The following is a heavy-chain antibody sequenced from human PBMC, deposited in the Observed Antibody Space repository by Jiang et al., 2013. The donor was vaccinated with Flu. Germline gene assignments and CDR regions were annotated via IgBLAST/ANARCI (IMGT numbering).Heavy chain of an antibody. D-gene: IGHD4-17*01. CDR1: GGSISGSSYY. CDR3: ARTSTTVTTHDAFDI. V-gene: IGHV4-39*01. J-gene: IGHJ3*02. Sequence: GSGLVKPSETLSLTCTVSGGSISGSSYYWGWIRQPPGKGLEWIGSIYYSGSTYYNPSLKSRVTISVDTSKNQFSLKLSSVTAADTAVYYCARTSTTVTTHDAFDIWGQGTMVTVSS. CDR2: IYYSGST.